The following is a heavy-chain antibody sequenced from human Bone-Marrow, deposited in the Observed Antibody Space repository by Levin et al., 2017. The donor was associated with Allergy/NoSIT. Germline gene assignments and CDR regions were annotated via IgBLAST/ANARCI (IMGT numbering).Heavy chain of an antibody. CDR1: GGSISSSSYY. Sequence: SQTLSLTCTVSGGSISSSSYYWGWIRQPPGKGLEWIGSIYYGGSTYYNPSLKSRVTISVDTAKNQFSLRLSSVTAADTAVYYCARHARDHYYSYHYMDVWGKGTTVTVSS. CDR3: ARHARDHYYSYHYMDV. V-gene: IGHV4-39*01. CDR2: IYYGGST. J-gene: IGHJ6*03.